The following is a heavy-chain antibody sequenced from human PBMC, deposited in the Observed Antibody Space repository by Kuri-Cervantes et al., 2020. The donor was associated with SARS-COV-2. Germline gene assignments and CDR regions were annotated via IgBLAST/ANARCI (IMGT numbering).Heavy chain of an antibody. J-gene: IGHJ3*02. D-gene: IGHD3-22*01. Sequence: ASVKVSCKASGYTFTGYYMHWVRQAPGQGLEWMGWINPNSGGTNYAQKFQGRVTMTRDTSITTAYMELSGLRSDDTAVYYCVRFRYYDDIRHASDIWGQGTMVTVSS. V-gene: IGHV1-2*02. CDR3: VRFRYYDDIRHASDI. CDR1: GYTFTGYY. CDR2: INPNSGGT.